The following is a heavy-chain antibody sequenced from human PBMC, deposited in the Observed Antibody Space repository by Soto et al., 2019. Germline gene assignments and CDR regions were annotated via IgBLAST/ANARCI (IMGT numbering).Heavy chain of an antibody. CDR3: ARDPHRDGYALVFDY. Sequence: QVQLVQSGAEVKKPGASVKVSCKASGYTFTSYGISWVRQAPGQGLEWMGWISAYNANTNYAQKLQGRVTMTTDTSTSTAYMELMGLRSVDTAVYYCARDPHRDGYALVFDYWGQGTLVTVSS. J-gene: IGHJ4*02. V-gene: IGHV1-18*01. CDR2: ISAYNANT. CDR1: GYTFTSYG. D-gene: IGHD5-12*01.